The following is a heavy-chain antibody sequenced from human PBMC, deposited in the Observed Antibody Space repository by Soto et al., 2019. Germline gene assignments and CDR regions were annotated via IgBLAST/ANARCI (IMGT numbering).Heavy chain of an antibody. Sequence: QVQLVESGGGVVQPGRSLRLSCAASGFTFRNYGIHWVRQAPGKGPEWVAVISHDGSNKYYADSVKGRFTISRDNSKNTLYLQMNSLRHEDTAVYYCAQDWGRRWMTPDYWGQGTLVIVSS. D-gene: IGHD3-16*01. CDR1: GFTFRNYG. J-gene: IGHJ4*02. CDR2: ISHDGSNK. V-gene: IGHV3-30*18. CDR3: AQDWGRRWMTPDY.